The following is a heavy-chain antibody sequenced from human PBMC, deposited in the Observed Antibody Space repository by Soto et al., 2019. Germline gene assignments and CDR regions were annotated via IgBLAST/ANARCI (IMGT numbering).Heavy chain of an antibody. CDR1: GFTFSSYA. J-gene: IGHJ4*02. CDR3: ARNGPGNDGVGPIY. Sequence: GGSLRLSCAASGFTFSSYAMSWVRQAPGKGLEWVSAISGSGGSTYYADSVKGRFTISRDNSKNTLYLQMNSLRAEDAAVDYCARNGPGNDGVGPIYWGQGTLVTVSS. D-gene: IGHD1-1*01. CDR2: ISGSGGST. V-gene: IGHV3-23*01.